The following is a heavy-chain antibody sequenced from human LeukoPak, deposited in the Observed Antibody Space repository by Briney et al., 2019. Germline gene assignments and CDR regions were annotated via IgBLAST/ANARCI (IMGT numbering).Heavy chain of an antibody. CDR1: GFTFSSYW. CDR2: INTDGSST. V-gene: IGHV3-74*01. D-gene: IGHD2-2*01. J-gene: IGHJ4*02. Sequence: GGSLRLSCAASGFTFSSYWMHRVRQAPGKGLVWVSRINTDGSSTSYADSVKGRFTISKDNAKNTLHLQMNSLRAEDTAVYYCARRGVPAATSYYFDYWGQGTLVTVSS. CDR3: ARRGVPAATSYYFDY.